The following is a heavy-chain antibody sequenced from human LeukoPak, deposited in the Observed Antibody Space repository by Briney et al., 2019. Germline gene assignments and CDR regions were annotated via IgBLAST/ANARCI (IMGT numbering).Heavy chain of an antibody. V-gene: IGHV4-59*08. CDR1: GGSISNYY. CDR2: ISYSGST. CDR3: ARHYYGSGSYSVDFDY. D-gene: IGHD3-10*01. Sequence: PSETLSLTCTVSGGSISNYYWSWIRQPPGKGLEWIGFISYSGSTNYTPSLKSRVTISVDPSKSQFSLKLSSVTAADTAVYYCARHYYGSGSYSVDFDYWGQGTLVTVSS. J-gene: IGHJ4*02.